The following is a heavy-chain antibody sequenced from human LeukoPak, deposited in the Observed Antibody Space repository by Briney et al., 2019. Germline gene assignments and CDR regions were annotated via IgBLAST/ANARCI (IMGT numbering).Heavy chain of an antibody. D-gene: IGHD3-3*01. CDR2: IYYSGST. CDR1: GGSISSYY. Sequence: PSETLSLTCTVSGGSISSYYWSWIRHPPGKGLEWIGYIYYSGSTNYNPSLKSRVTISVDTSKNQSSLKLTSMTAADTAVYYCARWYYDFWGGYYSNWFDPWGQGTLVTVSS. J-gene: IGHJ5*02. CDR3: ARWYYDFWGGYYSNWFDP. V-gene: IGHV4-59*01.